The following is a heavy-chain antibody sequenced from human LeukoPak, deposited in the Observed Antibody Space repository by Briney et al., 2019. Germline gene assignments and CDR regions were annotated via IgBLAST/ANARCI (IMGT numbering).Heavy chain of an antibody. CDR3: ARDYADYVGYFFFDY. Sequence: GGSLRLSCAAAGFTFRNYAMNWVRQAPGKGLEWVSSISGGGETTYYADSAKGRFTISRDNSQNTLYLQMNSLRAEDTAVYYCARDYADYVGYFFFDYWGQGTLVTVSS. CDR1: GFTFRNYA. CDR2: ISGGGETT. D-gene: IGHD4-17*01. V-gene: IGHV3-23*01. J-gene: IGHJ4*02.